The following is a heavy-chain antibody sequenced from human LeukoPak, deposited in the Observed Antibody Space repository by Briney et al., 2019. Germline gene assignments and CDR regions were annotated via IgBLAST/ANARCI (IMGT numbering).Heavy chain of an antibody. V-gene: IGHV1-3*03. CDR1: GYTFTSYA. CDR3: ARGPEMATIGGMYY. CDR2: INAGSGNT. Sequence: ASVKVSCKASGYTFTSYAMHWVRQAPGQRLEWMGWINAGSGNTKYSQEFQGRVTITRDTSASTAYMALSSLRSEDTAVYYCARGPEMATIGGMYYWGQGTLVTVSS. J-gene: IGHJ4*02. D-gene: IGHD5-24*01.